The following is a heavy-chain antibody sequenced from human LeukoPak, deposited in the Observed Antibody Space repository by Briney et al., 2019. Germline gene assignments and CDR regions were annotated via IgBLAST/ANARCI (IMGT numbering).Heavy chain of an antibody. Sequence: PSETLSLTCAVYGGSFSGYYWSWIRQPPGKGLEWIGRIYTSGSTNYNPSLKSRVTMSVDTSKNQFSLKLSSVTAADTAVYYCARGRMNYYYMDVWGKGTTVTVSS. V-gene: IGHV4-59*10. CDR2: IYTSGST. J-gene: IGHJ6*03. CDR3: ARGRMNYYYMDV. D-gene: IGHD1-14*01. CDR1: GGSFSGYY.